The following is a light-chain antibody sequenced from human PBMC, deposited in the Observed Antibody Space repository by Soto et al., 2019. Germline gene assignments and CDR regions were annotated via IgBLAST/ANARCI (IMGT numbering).Light chain of an antibody. CDR3: MQVVYTRT. J-gene: IGKJ3*01. CDR1: QNLLHIGGYNY. V-gene: IGKV2-28*01. CDR2: LGS. Sequence: DIVVSQSPLSLSVTPGEPASISCRSSQNLLHIGGYNYLDWYVQKPGQSPQLLICLGSYRASRVPERFSGSGSGTDFTLRISRVEAEDVGVYYGMQVVYTRTFGPGTQVDIK.